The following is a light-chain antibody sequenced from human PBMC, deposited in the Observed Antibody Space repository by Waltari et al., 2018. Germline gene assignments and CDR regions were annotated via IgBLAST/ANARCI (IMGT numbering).Light chain of an antibody. Sequence: DIVMTQSPDSLAVSLGERVTINCKSSQSVLYSSNSQNYLAWYQQKPGQPPQLLISWASARESGVPYRFSGSESGTDFTLTISSLQAEDVAVYYCQQYYDIPWTFGQGTKVEIK. V-gene: IGKV4-1*01. J-gene: IGKJ1*01. CDR1: QSVLYSSNSQNY. CDR3: QQYYDIPWT. CDR2: WAS.